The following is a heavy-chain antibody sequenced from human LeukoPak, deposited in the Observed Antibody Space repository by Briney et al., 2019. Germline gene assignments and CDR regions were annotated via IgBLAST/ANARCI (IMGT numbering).Heavy chain of an antibody. CDR2: IYTSWIN. D-gene: IGHD3-9*01. CDR3: ARMRTYYDILTGYYNYFDY. Sequence: SETLSLTCTVSGGSISSCSYYWGWIPQPAGLGLEWIVRIYTSWINNYNPSLKRRVTISVDTYKTLFSQKQSSVTAADTAVYYCARMRTYYDILTGYYNYFDYWGQGTLVTVSS. V-gene: IGHV4-61*02. J-gene: IGHJ4*02. CDR1: GGSISSCSYY.